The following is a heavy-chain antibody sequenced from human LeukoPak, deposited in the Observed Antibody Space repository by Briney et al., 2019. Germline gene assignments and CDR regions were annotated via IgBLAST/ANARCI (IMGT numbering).Heavy chain of an antibody. CDR1: GYSISSGYY. J-gene: IGHJ3*02. Sequence: PSETLSLTCTVSGYSISSGYYRGWIRQPPGKGLEWIGSIYHSGSTYYNPSLKSRVTISVDTSKNQFSLKLSSVTAADTAVYYCARSVGGAFDIWGQGTMVTVSS. V-gene: IGHV4-38-2*02. CDR2: IYHSGST. D-gene: IGHD3-16*01. CDR3: ARSVGGAFDI.